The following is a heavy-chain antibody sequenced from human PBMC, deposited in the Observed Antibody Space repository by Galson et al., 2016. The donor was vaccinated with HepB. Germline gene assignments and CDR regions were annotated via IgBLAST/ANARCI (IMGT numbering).Heavy chain of an antibody. CDR3: ATDSYDSSGFVSSAFDI. J-gene: IGHJ3*02. D-gene: IGHD3-22*01. CDR2: ITPIFGTP. CDR1: GGTFSRYT. Sequence: SVKVSCKASGGTFSRYTINWVRQAPGQGLEWMGGITPIFGTPTYPRNFQGGVTISADGSTSTAYLELTSLRSDHTAVYFCATDSYDSSGFVSSAFDIWGQGTMVTVSS. V-gene: IGHV1-69*13.